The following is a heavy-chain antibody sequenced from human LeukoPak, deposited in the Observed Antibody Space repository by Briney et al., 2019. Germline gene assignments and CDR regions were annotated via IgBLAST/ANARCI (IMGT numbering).Heavy chain of an antibody. J-gene: IGHJ6*02. CDR2: ISGSGGST. D-gene: IGHD2-21*01. CDR3: ARDWGGTAKRGDYYYGMDV. Sequence: PGGSLRLSCAASGFTFSSYAMSWVRQPPGQGLEWVSAISGSGGSTYYADSVKGRFTISRDNSKNTLYLQMNSLRAEDTAVYYCARDWGGTAKRGDYYYGMDVWGQGTTVTVSS. CDR1: GFTFSSYA. V-gene: IGHV3-23*01.